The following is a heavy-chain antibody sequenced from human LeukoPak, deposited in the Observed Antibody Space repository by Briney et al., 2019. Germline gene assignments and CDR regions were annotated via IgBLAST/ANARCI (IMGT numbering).Heavy chain of an antibody. CDR3: TRHARVVPATGVDV. V-gene: IGHV4-39*01. Sequence: PSETLSLTCTVSGDSINNSRHYWAWIRQPPGKGLAWIGCIYYSGTTYYNPSLKSRVTMSVDTPKNGVSLKVPSVTAADTAIYYCTRHARVVPATGVDVWGPGTTVTVSS. CDR1: GDSINNSRHY. D-gene: IGHD2-2*01. J-gene: IGHJ6*02. CDR2: IYYSGTT.